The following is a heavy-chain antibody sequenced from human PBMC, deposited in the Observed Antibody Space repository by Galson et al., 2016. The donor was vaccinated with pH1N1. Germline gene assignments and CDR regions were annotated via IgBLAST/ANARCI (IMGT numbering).Heavy chain of an antibody. CDR1: GGPFSDHW. J-gene: IGHJ6*02. CDR3: ARGYREKLGTGTQYYYSMDD. D-gene: IGHD3/OR15-3a*01. CDR2: IRPPGIANYNPPLT. Sequence: SLTCAVYGGPFSDHWRGWIRQSPGKGLEWIGQIRPPGIANYNPPLTNYNPSLKSRVTMSADTSKNQLSLKLNSVTAADTAVYYCARGYREKLGTGTQYYYSMDDWGPGTTVTVSS. V-gene: IGHV4-34*01.